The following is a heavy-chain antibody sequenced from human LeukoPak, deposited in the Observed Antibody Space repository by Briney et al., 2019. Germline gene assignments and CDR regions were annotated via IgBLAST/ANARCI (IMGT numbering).Heavy chain of an antibody. CDR1: GGSFSGYY. J-gene: IGHJ4*02. CDR2: INHSGST. V-gene: IGHV4-34*01. CDR3: ARGGCSGGSCYSV. Sequence: SETLSLTCAVYGGSFSGYYWSWIRQPPGKGLEWIGEINHSGSTNHNPSLKSRVTISVDTSKNQFSLKLSSVTAADTAVYYCARGGCSGGSCYSVWGQGTLVTVSS. D-gene: IGHD2-15*01.